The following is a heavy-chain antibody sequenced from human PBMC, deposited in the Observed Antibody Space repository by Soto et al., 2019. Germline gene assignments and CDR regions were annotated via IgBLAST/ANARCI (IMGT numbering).Heavy chain of an antibody. CDR1: GGSISSSSYY. CDR3: ARVPISYYPYYFDY. V-gene: IGHV4-39*01. J-gene: IGHJ4*02. D-gene: IGHD3-10*01. Sequence: PSETLSLTCTVSGGSISSSSYYWGWIRQPPGKGLEWIGSIYYSGSTYYNPSLKSRVTISVDTSKNQFSLKLSSVTAADTAVYYCARVPISYYPYYFDYWGQGTLVTVSS. CDR2: IYYSGST.